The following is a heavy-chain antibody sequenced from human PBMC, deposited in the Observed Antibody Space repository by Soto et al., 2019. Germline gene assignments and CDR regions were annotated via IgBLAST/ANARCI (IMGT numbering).Heavy chain of an antibody. Sequence: SVKVSCKASGGTFSSYAISWVRQAPGQGLEWMGGIIPIFGTANYAQKFQGRVTITADESTSTAYMELSRLRSEDTAVYYCARGRWIAARYADYYGMDVWGQGTTVTVSS. CDR2: IIPIFGTA. D-gene: IGHD6-6*01. J-gene: IGHJ6*02. V-gene: IGHV1-69*13. CDR3: ARGRWIAARYADYYGMDV. CDR1: GGTFSSYA.